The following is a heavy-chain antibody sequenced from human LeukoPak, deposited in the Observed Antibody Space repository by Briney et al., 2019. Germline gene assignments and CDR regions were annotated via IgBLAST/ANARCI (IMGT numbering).Heavy chain of an antibody. V-gene: IGHV4-4*02. J-gene: IGHJ6*02. CDR3: ARVAAYVMDV. CDR2: IYHSGNT. D-gene: IGHD6-13*01. CDR1: GVSISSTNW. Sequence: PSETLSLTCAVSGVSISSTNWWSWVRQPPGKGLEWIGEIYHSGNTNYNPSLKSRVTMSIDRSKNQFSLKLTSVTAADTAVYYCARVAAYVMDVWGQGTTVTVSS.